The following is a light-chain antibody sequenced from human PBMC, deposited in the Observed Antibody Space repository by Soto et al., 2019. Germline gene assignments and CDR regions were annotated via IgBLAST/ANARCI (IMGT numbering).Light chain of an antibody. CDR2: QDS. CDR3: QAWGSSTAVV. J-gene: IGLJ2*01. V-gene: IGLV3-1*01. CDR1: KLGDKY. Sequence: SYELTQPPSVSVSPGQTASITCSGDKLGDKYACWYQQKPGQSPVLVIYQDSKRPSGIPERFSGSNSGNTATLTISGTQAVDEADYYCQAWGSSTAVVFGGGTKLTVL.